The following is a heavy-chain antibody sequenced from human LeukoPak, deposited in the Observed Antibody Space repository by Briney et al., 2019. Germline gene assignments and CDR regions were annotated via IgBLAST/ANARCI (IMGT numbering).Heavy chain of an antibody. D-gene: IGHD3-22*01. J-gene: IGHJ4*02. CDR1: GFTFSNYW. CDR3: ARAKAETSGSIDY. CDR2: IKQYGSEK. Sequence: GGSLRLSCAASGFTFSNYWMIRVRQAPEKGLEWVANIKQYGSEKYYVDSVKGRFTISRDTTKNSLYVQMNSLRAEDTAVYYCARAKAETSGSIDYWGQGALVTVSS. V-gene: IGHV3-7*01.